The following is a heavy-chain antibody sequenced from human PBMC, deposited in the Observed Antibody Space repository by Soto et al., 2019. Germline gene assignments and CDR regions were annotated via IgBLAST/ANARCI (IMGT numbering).Heavy chain of an antibody. V-gene: IGHV1-69*01. Sequence: QVQLVQSGAEVKKPGSSVTVSCKASGGTFSSYTISWVRQAPGQGLEWMAGISPIFGTPIYAQKFQDRVTITADDSTMPAYMEMTRLTSEDTAVYYCARVVVGSSLSLDYWGQGTLVTISS. D-gene: IGHD1-26*01. J-gene: IGHJ4*02. CDR2: ISPIFGTP. CDR1: GGTFSSYT. CDR3: ARVVVGSSLSLDY.